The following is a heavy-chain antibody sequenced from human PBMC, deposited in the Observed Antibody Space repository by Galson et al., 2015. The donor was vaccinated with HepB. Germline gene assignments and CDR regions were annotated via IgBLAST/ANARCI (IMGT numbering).Heavy chain of an antibody. J-gene: IGHJ4*02. D-gene: IGHD3-22*01. CDR2: ISGSGGST. Sequence: SLRLSCAASGFTFSSYAMSWVRQAPGKGLEWVSAISGSGGSTYYADSVKGRFTISRDNSKNTLYLQMNSLRAEGTAVYYYAKEKTGGLYYDSSGPDYWGQGTLVTVSS. CDR3: AKEKTGGLYYDSSGPDY. CDR1: GFTFSSYA. V-gene: IGHV3-23*01.